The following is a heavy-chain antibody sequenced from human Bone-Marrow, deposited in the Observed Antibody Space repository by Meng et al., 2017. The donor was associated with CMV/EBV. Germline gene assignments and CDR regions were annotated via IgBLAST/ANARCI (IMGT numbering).Heavy chain of an antibody. CDR2: IIPIFGTA. Sequence: SVKVSCKASGYTSTSYDISWVRQAPGQGLEWMGGIIPIFGTANYAQKFQGRVTITTDESTSTAYMELSSLRSEDTAVYYCASEKGYCSSTSCYEFWGQGTLVTVSS. V-gene: IGHV1-69*05. D-gene: IGHD2-2*01. CDR1: GYTSTSYD. J-gene: IGHJ4*03. CDR3: ASEKGYCSSTSCYEF.